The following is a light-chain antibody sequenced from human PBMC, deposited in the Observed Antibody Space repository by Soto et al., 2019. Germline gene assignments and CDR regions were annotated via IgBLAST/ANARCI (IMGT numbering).Light chain of an antibody. J-gene: IGKJ1*01. Sequence: DIQLTQAPSFLSASAGDRVSITCRASQAISSYLAWYQQKPGRAPKLLIYAASTLQSGVPSRFSGSGSGTDFTLTISSLQPEDFATYYCLQDYNYPRTFGQGTKVDIK. CDR1: QAISSY. V-gene: IGKV1-9*01. CDR3: LQDYNYPRT. CDR2: AAS.